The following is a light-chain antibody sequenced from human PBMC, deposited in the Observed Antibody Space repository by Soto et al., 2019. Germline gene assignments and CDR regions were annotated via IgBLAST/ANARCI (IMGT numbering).Light chain of an antibody. CDR2: EVR. J-gene: IGLJ1*01. V-gene: IGLV2-14*01. Sequence: QSALTQPASVSGSPGQSITISCTVTSSDVGGYEYVSWYQQHPGKAPKLMIYEVRDRPSGVSSRFSGSKSGNTASLTISGLQAEDEADYYCSSYRGGSTYVFGTGTKVTVL. CDR1: SSDVGGYEY. CDR3: SSYRGGSTYV.